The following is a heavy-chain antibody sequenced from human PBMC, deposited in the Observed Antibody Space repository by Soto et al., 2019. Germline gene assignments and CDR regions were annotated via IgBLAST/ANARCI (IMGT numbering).Heavy chain of an antibody. CDR2: INPNSGGT. D-gene: IGHD4-4*01. J-gene: IGHJ6*02. CDR1: GYTFTGYY. CDR3: AREATGYSNPFALYYYYGMDV. Sequence: GASVKVSCKASGYTFTGYYMHWVRQAPGQGLEWMGWINPNSGGTNYAQKFQGRVTMTRDTSISTAYMELSRLRSDDTAVYYCAREATGYSNPFALYYYYGMDVWSQGTTVTVSS. V-gene: IGHV1-2*02.